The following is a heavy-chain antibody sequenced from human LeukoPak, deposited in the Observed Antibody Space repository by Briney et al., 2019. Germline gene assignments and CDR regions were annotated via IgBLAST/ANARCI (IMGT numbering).Heavy chain of an antibody. V-gene: IGHV3-7*01. D-gene: IGHD5-24*01. Sequence: GGSLRLSCAASGFSFSSYWMSWVRQAPGKGLEWVANKKQDGSEKYYVDSVKGRFTISRDNAKNSLYLQMNSLRAEDTAVYYCARVQKMATGSAGDYWGQGTLVTVSS. CDR1: GFSFSSYW. CDR3: ARVQKMATGSAGDY. J-gene: IGHJ4*02. CDR2: KKQDGSEK.